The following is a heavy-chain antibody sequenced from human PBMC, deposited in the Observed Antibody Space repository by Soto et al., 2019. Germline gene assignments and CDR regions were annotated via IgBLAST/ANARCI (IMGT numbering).Heavy chain of an antibody. D-gene: IGHD2-2*01. CDR1: GGTFSSYA. CDR3: ARDTSHYFDH. CDR2: IIPIFGTA. Sequence: GASVKVSCKASGGTFSSYAISWVRQAPGQGLEWMGGIIPIFGTANYAQKFQGRVTITADESTSTAYMELRSLTSDDSAMYFCARDTSHYFDHWGQGILVTVSS. J-gene: IGHJ4*02. V-gene: IGHV1-69*13.